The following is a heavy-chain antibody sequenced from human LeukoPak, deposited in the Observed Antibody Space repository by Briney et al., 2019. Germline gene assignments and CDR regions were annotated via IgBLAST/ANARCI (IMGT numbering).Heavy chain of an antibody. V-gene: IGHV3-53*01. CDR3: ARVGDHFHWNLDL. J-gene: IGHJ2*01. D-gene: IGHD3-3*02. CDR2: IYSGGTT. CDR1: GFTASTYY. Sequence: GGSLRLSCAASGFTASTYYMNWVRQAPGKGLEWVSIIYSGGTTYYADSVKGRFTISRDTSTNTLSLQMNSLRAEHTAVYLCARVGDHFHWNLDLWGRGTLVTVSS.